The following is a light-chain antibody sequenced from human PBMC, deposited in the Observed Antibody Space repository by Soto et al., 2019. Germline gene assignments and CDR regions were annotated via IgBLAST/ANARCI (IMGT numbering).Light chain of an antibody. J-gene: IGKJ4*01. CDR1: QSLPHSDGYNY. Sequence: IVMTQSPLSLPVTPGEPASISCRSSQSLPHSDGYNYLDWFLQRPGQSPQLLIYLGSSRASGVPDRFSGSGSGTDFTLKISRVEAEDVGVYYCMQALQTPLTFGGGTKVDIK. CDR2: LGS. V-gene: IGKV2-28*01. CDR3: MQALQTPLT.